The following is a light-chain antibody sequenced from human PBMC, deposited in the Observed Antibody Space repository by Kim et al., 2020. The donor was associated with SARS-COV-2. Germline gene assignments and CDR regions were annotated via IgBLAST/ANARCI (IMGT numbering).Light chain of an antibody. CDR3: QQYETSPWT. CDR2: ATS. V-gene: IGKV3-20*01. Sequence: EIVLTQSPDTLSLSPGERATLSCRTSQSVGSDYLAWYQQKPGQAPRLLIYATSRRATGIPDRFSGSGSGTDFTLTISRLEPEDFAVFYCQQYETSPWTFGQGTKVEI. CDR1: QSVGSDY. J-gene: IGKJ1*01.